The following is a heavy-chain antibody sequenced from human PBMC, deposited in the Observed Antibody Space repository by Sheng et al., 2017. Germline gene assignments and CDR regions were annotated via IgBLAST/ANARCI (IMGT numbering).Heavy chain of an antibody. CDR3: ARDSRLRGVFIWGPFDY. CDR1: GFTFDDYG. J-gene: IGHJ4*02. CDR2: INWNSNNI. D-gene: IGHD3-10*01. Sequence: EVQLVESGGGLVQPGRSLRLSCAASGFTFDDYGFHWVRQAPGKGLEWVSGINWNSNNIDYADSVKGRFTISRDSADRSVFLQMNSLRVDDTALYFCARDSRLRGVFIWGPFDYWARESWSPCPQ. V-gene: IGHV3-9*01.